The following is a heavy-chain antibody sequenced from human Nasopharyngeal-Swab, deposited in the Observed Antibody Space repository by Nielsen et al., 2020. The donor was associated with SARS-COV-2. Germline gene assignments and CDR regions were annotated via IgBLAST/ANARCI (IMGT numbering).Heavy chain of an antibody. Sequence: GESLKISCAASGFSFSSFAISWVRQAPGKGLEWVSVIYSGGGYTDYADSVKGRFTISRDNSKGILYLQMNSLRAEGTDIYYCAKERGGSALGVWFDPWGQGTLVTVSS. CDR1: GFSFSSFA. J-gene: IGHJ5*02. CDR2: IYSGGGYT. D-gene: IGHD2-15*01. CDR3: AKERGGSALGVWFDP. V-gene: IGHV3-23*03.